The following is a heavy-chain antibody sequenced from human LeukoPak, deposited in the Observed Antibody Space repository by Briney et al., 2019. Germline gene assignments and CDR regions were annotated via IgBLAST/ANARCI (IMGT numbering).Heavy chain of an antibody. J-gene: IGHJ4*02. D-gene: IGHD3-10*01. CDR2: INPDSGGT. CDR3: AKDYYGSGSYVDY. V-gene: IGHV1-2*02. Sequence: ASVKVSCKASGCTFTGYYMHWVRQAPGQGLEWMGWINPDSGGTTYTQKFQGRATTTRDTSISTAYMELSRLTSDDTAVYYCAKDYYGSGSYVDYWGQGTLVTVSS. CDR1: GCTFTGYY.